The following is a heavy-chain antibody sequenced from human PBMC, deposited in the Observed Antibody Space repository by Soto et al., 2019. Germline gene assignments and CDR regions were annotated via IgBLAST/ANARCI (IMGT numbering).Heavy chain of an antibody. CDR1: GYSFTRYW. J-gene: IGHJ4*02. CDR3: VIPVYGDHFGN. V-gene: IGHV5-51*01. D-gene: IGHD4-17*01. CDR2: IYPGDSDT. Sequence: GESLKISCKASGYSFTRYWIGWVRQMPGKGLEWMGSIYPGDSDTRYNPSLQGQVTISADKSITTAYLQWSSLKASDTAMYYCVIPVYGDHFGNWGQGTLVTVSS.